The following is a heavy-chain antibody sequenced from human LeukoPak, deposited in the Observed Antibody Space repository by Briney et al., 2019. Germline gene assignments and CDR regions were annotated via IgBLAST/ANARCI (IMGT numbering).Heavy chain of an antibody. V-gene: IGHV3-13*01. D-gene: IGHD6-13*01. CDR1: GFTFSSYD. Sequence: GGSLRLSCAASGFTFSSYDMHWVRQATGKGLEWVSAIGTAGDTYYPGSVKGRFTISRENAKNSLYLQMNSLRAGDTAVYYCARSYSSSWYGDAFDIWGQGTMVTVSS. CDR3: ARSYSSSWYGDAFDI. J-gene: IGHJ3*02. CDR2: IGTAGDT.